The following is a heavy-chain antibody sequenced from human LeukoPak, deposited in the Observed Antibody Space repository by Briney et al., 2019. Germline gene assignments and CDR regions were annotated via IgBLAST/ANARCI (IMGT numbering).Heavy chain of an antibody. CDR2: IYHSGST. D-gene: IGHD3-22*01. CDR3: ARSPVYDSSGYYPDY. CDR1: GGSISSSNW. J-gene: IGHJ4*02. Sequence: SGTLSLTCAVSGGSISSSNWWSWVRQPPGKGLEWIGEIYHSGSTNYNPSLKSRVTISVDKSKNQFSLKLSSVTAADTAVYYCARSPVYDSSGYYPDYWAREPWSPSPQ. V-gene: IGHV4-4*02.